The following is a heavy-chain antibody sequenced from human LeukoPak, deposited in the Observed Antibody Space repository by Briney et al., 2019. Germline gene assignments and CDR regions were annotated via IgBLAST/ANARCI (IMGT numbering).Heavy chain of an antibody. V-gene: IGHV3-48*03. Sequence: GGSLRLSCAASGFTFSSYEMNWVRQAPGKGLEWVSYISSSGSTIYYADSVKGRFTISRDNAKNSLYLQMNSLRDEDTALYYCAKDRSARTSYGMDVWGQGTTVTVSS. J-gene: IGHJ6*02. CDR3: AKDRSARTSYGMDV. CDR2: ISSSGSTI. CDR1: GFTFSSYE.